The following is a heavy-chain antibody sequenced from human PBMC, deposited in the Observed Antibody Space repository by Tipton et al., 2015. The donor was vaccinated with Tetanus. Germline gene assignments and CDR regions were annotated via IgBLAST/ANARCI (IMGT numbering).Heavy chain of an antibody. V-gene: IGHV4-30-2*01. CDR2: IYHNGGT. CDR3: ARPSTTVTPRAFDV. J-gene: IGHJ3*01. Sequence: TLSLTCAVSGDSISSAGYSWSWIRQPPGKGLEWIGFIYHNGGTYYNPSLESRVTISLDTSKNRFSLKLTSVTAADADVYYCARPSTTVTPRAFDVWGQGTMVTVSS. D-gene: IGHD4-17*01. CDR1: GDSISSAGYS.